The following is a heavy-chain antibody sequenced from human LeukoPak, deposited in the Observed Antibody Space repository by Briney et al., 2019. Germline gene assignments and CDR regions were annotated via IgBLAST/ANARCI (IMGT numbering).Heavy chain of an antibody. J-gene: IGHJ4*02. CDR1: GYSFTSYW. V-gene: IGHV5-10-1*01. CDR3: ARGGDIVATLPEFDC. Sequence: GESLRISCKGSGYSFTSYWISWVRQMPGKGLEWMGRIDPSDSYTNYSPSFQGHVTISADKSISTAYLQWSSRKASDTAMYYCARGGDIVATLPEFDCWGQGTLVTVSS. D-gene: IGHD5-12*01. CDR2: IDPSDSYT.